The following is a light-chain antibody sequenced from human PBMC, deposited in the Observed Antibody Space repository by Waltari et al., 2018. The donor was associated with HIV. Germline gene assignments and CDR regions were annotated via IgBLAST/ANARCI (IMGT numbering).Light chain of an antibody. CDR1: SGSIASNY. CDR3: QSYDSSNHVV. V-gene: IGLV6-57*02. CDR2: EDN. Sequence: NFMLTQPHYVSESPGKTVTISCTGSSGSIASNYVQWYQQRPGSAPTTVIYEDNQRPSGVPYRVSGAIDSSSNSASLTISGLKTEDDADYYCQSYDSSNHVVFGGGTKLTVL. J-gene: IGLJ2*01.